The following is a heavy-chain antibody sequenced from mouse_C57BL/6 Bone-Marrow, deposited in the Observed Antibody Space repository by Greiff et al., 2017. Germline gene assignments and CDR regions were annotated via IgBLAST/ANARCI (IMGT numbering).Heavy chain of an antibody. Sequence: DVKLVESGGGLVQPGGSLSLSCAASGFTFTDYYMSWVRQPPGKALEWLGFIRNKANGYTTEYSASVKGRFTISRDNSQSILYLQMNALRAEDSATYYCARGLSYYAMDYWGQGTSVTVSS. CDR2: IRNKANGYTT. CDR3: ARGLSYYAMDY. CDR1: GFTFTDYY. J-gene: IGHJ4*01. V-gene: IGHV7-3*01.